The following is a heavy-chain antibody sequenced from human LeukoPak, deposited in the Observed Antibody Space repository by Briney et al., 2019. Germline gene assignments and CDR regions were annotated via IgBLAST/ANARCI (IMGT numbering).Heavy chain of an antibody. V-gene: IGHV4-34*01. Sequence: SETLSLTCAVYGGSFSGYYWSWIRQPPGKGLEWIGEINHSGSTNYNPSLKSRVTISVDTSKNQFSLKLSSATAADTAVYYCARSTPITMVRGVTVDYWGQGTLVTVSS. J-gene: IGHJ4*02. CDR1: GGSFSGYY. CDR3: ARSTPITMVRGVTVDY. D-gene: IGHD3-10*01. CDR2: INHSGST.